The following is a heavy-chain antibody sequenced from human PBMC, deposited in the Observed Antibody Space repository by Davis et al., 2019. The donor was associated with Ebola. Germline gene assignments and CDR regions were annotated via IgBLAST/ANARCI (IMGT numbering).Heavy chain of an antibody. J-gene: IGHJ6*03. V-gene: IGHV1-8*03. Sequence: ASVKVSCKASGYTFTGYYIHWVRQATGQVLECMGWMNPNSGNTGYAQKFQGRVTITRNTSISTAYMELSSLRSEDTAVYYCARGHTYSSGWYPSLNYYYYMDVWGKGTTVTVSS. CDR1: GYTFTGYY. CDR2: MNPNSGNT. D-gene: IGHD6-19*01. CDR3: ARGHTYSSGWYPSLNYYYYMDV.